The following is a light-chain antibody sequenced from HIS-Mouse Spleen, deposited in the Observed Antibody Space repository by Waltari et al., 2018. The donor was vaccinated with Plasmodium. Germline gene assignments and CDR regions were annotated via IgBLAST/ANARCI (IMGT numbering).Light chain of an antibody. CDR3: QQSYSTWT. Sequence: DIQMTQSPSSLSASVSDRVTITCRASQSISSYLNWYQQKPGKAPKLLIYAASSLQSGVPSRFSGSGSGTDFTLTISSLQPEDFATYYCQQSYSTWTFGQGTKVEI. J-gene: IGKJ1*01. CDR1: QSISSY. V-gene: IGKV1-39*01. CDR2: AAS.